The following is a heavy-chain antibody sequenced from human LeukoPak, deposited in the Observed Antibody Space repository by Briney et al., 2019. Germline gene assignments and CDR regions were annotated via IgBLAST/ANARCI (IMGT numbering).Heavy chain of an antibody. CDR2: IYYSGST. V-gene: IGHV4-59*01. CDR1: GGSISSYH. Sequence: SETLSLTCTVSGGSISSYHWSWIRQPPGKGLEWIGYIYYSGSTNLNPSLQSRVTMSVDTSKNQFSLKLSSVTAADTAVYYCARAYYYGSGSYGFDIWGQGTMVTVSS. D-gene: IGHD3-10*01. CDR3: ARAYYYGSGSYGFDI. J-gene: IGHJ3*02.